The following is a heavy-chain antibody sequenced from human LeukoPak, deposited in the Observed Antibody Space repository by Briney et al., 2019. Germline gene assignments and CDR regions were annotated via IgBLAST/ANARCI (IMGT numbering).Heavy chain of an antibody. J-gene: IGHJ4*02. CDR3: TRYNSDHFDY. V-gene: IGHV3-23*01. D-gene: IGHD6-19*01. CDR1: GFSFSNYA. CDR2: IRGDGET. Sequence: GGSLRLSCAASGFSFSNYAMSWVRQAPARGPEWVSSIRGDGETFYADSVKGRFTLSRDNSKNTMSVQMDDLRAEDTAVYYCTRYNSDHFDYWGQGTLVTVSS.